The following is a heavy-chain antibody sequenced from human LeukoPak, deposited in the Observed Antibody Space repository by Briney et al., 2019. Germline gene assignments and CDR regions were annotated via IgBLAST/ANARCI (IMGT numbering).Heavy chain of an antibody. J-gene: IGHJ4*02. CDR3: ARDLSPVVRASPMGY. CDR1: GFSFTSYG. CDR2: ITYDGYYK. D-gene: IGHD3-10*01. Sequence: GGSLRLSCAPSGFSFTSYGMHWVRQAPGKGLDWVALITYDGYYKYYSDSVKGRFTISSDTSKNTLYLQMNSLRAEDTAVYYCARDLSPVVRASPMGYWGQGTLVTVSS. V-gene: IGHV3-30*03.